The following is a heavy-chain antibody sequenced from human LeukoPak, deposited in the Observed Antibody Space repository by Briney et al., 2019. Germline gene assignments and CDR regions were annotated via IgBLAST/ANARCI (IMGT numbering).Heavy chain of an antibody. D-gene: IGHD3-10*01. Sequence: GRSLTLSCAASGYTFSRHGIHWVRQAPGKGLEWVAVISYDGSNKYYADSVKGRFTISRDNSKNTLYLQMNSLRAEDTAVYYCAKERRGPFDYWGQGTLVTVSS. V-gene: IGHV3-30*18. CDR3: AKERRGPFDY. CDR1: GYTFSRHG. J-gene: IGHJ4*02. CDR2: ISYDGSNK.